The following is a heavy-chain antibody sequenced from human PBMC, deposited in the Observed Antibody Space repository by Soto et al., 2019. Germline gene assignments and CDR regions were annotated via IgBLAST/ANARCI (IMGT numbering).Heavy chain of an antibody. CDR2: INHSGST. V-gene: IGHV4-34*01. D-gene: IGHD3-10*01. CDR1: GGFFSGYY. Sequence: ASETLSLTCAVYGGFFSGYYCSWIRLSPGKGLEWIGEINHSGSTNYNPSLKSRVTMSEDTSKNQFSLKLTSVTAADTAVYYCASRYGSGKYYFDHWTQGTLVTVSS. CDR3: ASRYGSGKYYFDH. J-gene: IGHJ4*02.